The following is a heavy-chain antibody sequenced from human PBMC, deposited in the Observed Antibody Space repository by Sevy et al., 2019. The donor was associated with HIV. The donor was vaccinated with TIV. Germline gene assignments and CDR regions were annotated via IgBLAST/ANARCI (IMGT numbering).Heavy chain of an antibody. Sequence: SETLSLTCTVSGDSISSYYWSWIRQPPGKGLEWIGYIYNSASTNSNPSLKSRVTISADTSKNQFSLKLNSVTAADPAVYYCARTISGSWFASVYWGQGILVTVSS. CDR1: GDSISSYY. CDR2: IYNSAST. D-gene: IGHD6-13*01. V-gene: IGHV4-59*12. J-gene: IGHJ4*02. CDR3: ARTISGSWFASVY.